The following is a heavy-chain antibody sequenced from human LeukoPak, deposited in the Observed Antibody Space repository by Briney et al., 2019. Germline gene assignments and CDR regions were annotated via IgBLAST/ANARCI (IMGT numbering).Heavy chain of an antibody. J-gene: IGHJ4*02. Sequence: SETLSLTCTVSGGSISSSSYYWGWIRQPPGKGLEWIGYIYYSGSTNYNPSLKSRVTISVDTSKNQFSLKLSSVTAADTAVYYCARSNYDILTGYRTFDYWGQGTLVTVSS. CDR2: IYYSGST. CDR3: ARSNYDILTGYRTFDY. D-gene: IGHD3-9*01. V-gene: IGHV4-61*05. CDR1: GGSISSSSYY.